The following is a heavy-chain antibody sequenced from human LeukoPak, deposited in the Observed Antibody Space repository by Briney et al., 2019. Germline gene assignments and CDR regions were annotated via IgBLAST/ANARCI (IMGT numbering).Heavy chain of an antibody. V-gene: IGHV3-30*18. CDR3: AKGSGFDY. CDR2: ISYDGSNK. J-gene: IGHJ4*02. Sequence: GGSLRLSCAASGFTFSSYGMHWVRQAPGKGLEWVAVISYDGSNKYYADSVKGRFTISRDNSKNTPYLQMNSLRAEDTAVYYCAKGSGFDYWGQGTLVTVSS. CDR1: GFTFSSYG. D-gene: IGHD3-3*01.